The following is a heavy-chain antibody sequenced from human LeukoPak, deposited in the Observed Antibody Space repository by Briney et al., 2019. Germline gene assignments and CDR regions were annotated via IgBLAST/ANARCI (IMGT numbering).Heavy chain of an antibody. CDR2: IYHSGST. CDR1: GGSISSSNW. Sequence: SETLSLTCAVSGGSISSSNWWSWVRQPPGKGLEWIGEIYHSGSTNYNPSLKSRVTISVDKSKNQFSLKLSSVTAADTAVYYCARVVRGYDILTGYYRSGFDYWGQGTLVTVSS. D-gene: IGHD3-9*01. J-gene: IGHJ4*02. CDR3: ARVVRGYDILTGYYRSGFDY. V-gene: IGHV4-4*02.